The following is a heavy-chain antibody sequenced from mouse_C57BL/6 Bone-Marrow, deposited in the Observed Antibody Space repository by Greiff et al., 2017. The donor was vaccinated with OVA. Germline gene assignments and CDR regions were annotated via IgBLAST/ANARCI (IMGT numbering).Heavy chain of an antibody. J-gene: IGHJ2*01. D-gene: IGHD3-2*02. V-gene: IGHV14-3*01. CDR2: IDPANGNT. CDR3: ARDSSGYVGVDY. CDR1: GFNIKNTY. Sequence: EVQLQQSVAELVRPGASVMLSCTASGFNIKNTYMHWVKQRPEPGLEWIGRIDPANGNTKYAPQFQGKATITADTSSNTAYLQLSSLTSEDTAIYDCARDSSGYVGVDYWGQGTTLTVSS.